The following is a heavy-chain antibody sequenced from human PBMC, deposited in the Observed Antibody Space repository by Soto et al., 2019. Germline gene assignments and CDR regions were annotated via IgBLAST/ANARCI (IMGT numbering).Heavy chain of an antibody. J-gene: IGHJ5*02. V-gene: IGHV1-18*04. D-gene: IGHD6-19*01. CDR3: AGDRLGFSGGWCPPPSPRRGYNWFDP. Sequence: QVQLVQSGAEVKKPGASVKVSCKASGYTFTSYGISWVRQAPGQGLEWMGWISAYNGNTNYAQKLQGRVTMTTDTSTNQAYMELWGLSSDDTAVDYWAGDRLGFSGGWCPPPSPRRGYNWFDPWGQGTLVTVSS. CDR1: GYTFTSYG. CDR2: ISAYNGNT.